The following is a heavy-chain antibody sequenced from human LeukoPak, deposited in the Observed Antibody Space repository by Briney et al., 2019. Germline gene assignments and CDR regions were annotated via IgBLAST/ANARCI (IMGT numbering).Heavy chain of an antibody. J-gene: IGHJ4*02. CDR2: ISYDGSNK. D-gene: IGHD2-15*01. CDR1: GLTFSSHW. Sequence: PGGSLRLSCAASGLTFSSHWTHWVRQAPGKGLEWVAVISYDGSNKYYADSVKGRFTISRDNSKNTLYLQMNSLRAEDTAVYYCASELQGCSGGPCYLFDYWGQGTLVTVSS. CDR3: ASELQGCSGGPCYLFDY. V-gene: IGHV3-30*03.